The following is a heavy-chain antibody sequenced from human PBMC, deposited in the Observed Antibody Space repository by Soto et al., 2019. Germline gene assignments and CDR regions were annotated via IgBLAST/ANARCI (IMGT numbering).Heavy chain of an antibody. V-gene: IGHV1-69*04. J-gene: IGHJ5*02. D-gene: IGHD6-13*01. Sequence: GASVKVSCKASGGTFSSYTISWVRQAPGQGLEWMGRIIPILGIANYAQKFQGRVTITADKSTSTAYMELSSLRSEDTAVYYCARDPQYSSSWYTNWFDPWGQGTLVTVSS. CDR1: GGTFSSYT. CDR3: ARDPQYSSSWYTNWFDP. CDR2: IIPILGIA.